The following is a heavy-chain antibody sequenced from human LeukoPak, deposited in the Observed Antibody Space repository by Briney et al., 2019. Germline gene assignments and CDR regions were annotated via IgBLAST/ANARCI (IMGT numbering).Heavy chain of an antibody. CDR2: INTNTGNP. J-gene: IGHJ4*02. CDR3: ARVPVQLRRHLYFDY. D-gene: IGHD1-1*01. CDR1: GYTFTSYA. Sequence: GASVKVSCKASGYTFTSYAMNWVRQAPGQGLEWMGWINTNTGNPTYAQGFTGRFVFSLDTSVSTAYLQISSLKAEDTAVYYCARVPVQLRRHLYFDYWGQGTLVTVSS. V-gene: IGHV7-4-1*02.